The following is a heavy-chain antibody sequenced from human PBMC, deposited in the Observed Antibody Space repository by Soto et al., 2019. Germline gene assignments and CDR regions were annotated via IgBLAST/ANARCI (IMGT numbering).Heavy chain of an antibody. CDR2: IKSITDGGTT. CDR1: GFTFTNAW. CDR3: VTRVADKPRRYFDL. J-gene: IGHJ2*01. D-gene: IGHD3-10*01. V-gene: IGHV3-15*01. Sequence: EVQLVESGGGLVEPGGSLRLSCAASGFTFTNAWMNWIRQAPGKGLEWVGRIKSITDGGTTDFAAPVKGRFTISRDDSKHTLELQMNSLKTEDIAGYYCVTRVADKPRRYFDLWGRGTLVTVCS.